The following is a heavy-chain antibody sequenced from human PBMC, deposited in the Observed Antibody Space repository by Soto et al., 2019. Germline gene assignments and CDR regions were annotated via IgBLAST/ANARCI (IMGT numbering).Heavy chain of an antibody. V-gene: IGHV4-39*01. CDR1: GGSISSSSYY. Sequence: PSETLSLTCTVSGGSISSSSYYWGWIRQPPGKGLEWIGGIYYSGSTYYNPSLKSRVTISVDTSKNQFSLKLSSVTAADTAVYYCARQAKYYDFWSGYYGLWFDPWGQGTLVTVSS. CDR2: IYYSGST. J-gene: IGHJ5*02. CDR3: ARQAKYYDFWSGYYGLWFDP. D-gene: IGHD3-3*01.